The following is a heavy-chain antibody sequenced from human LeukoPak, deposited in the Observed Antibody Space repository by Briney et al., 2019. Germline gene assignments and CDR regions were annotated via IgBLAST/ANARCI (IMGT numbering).Heavy chain of an antibody. CDR3: ATASSNCSSSSCLLNWFDP. CDR2: INHSGST. D-gene: IGHD2-2*01. CDR1: VGSFSGYY. V-gene: IGHV4-34*01. Sequence: SETLSLTCAVYVGSFSGYYWSWIRQPPGKGLEWIGEINHSGSTNYNPSLKSRVTISVDTSKNQFSLKLSSVTAADTAVYYCATASSNCSSSSCLLNWFDPWGQGTLVTVSS. J-gene: IGHJ5*02.